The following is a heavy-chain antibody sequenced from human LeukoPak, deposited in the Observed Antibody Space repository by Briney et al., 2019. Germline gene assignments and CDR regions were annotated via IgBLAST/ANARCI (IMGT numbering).Heavy chain of an antibody. Sequence: PGGSLRLSCAASGFTFSSYSLNWVRQAPGKGLEWVSSISSSSSYIYYADSVMGRFTISRDNAKNSLYLQMNSLSADDTAVYYCARDTRRRCSSTSCYSPYYYYMDVWGKGTTVTVSS. J-gene: IGHJ6*03. CDR2: ISSSSSYI. CDR1: GFTFSSYS. V-gene: IGHV3-21*01. CDR3: ARDTRRRCSSTSCYSPYYYYMDV. D-gene: IGHD2-2*02.